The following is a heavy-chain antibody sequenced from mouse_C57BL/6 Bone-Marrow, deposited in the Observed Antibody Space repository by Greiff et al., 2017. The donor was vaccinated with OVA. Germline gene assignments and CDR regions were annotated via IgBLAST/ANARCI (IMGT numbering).Heavy chain of an antibody. CDR2: IDPSDSYT. Sequence: QVQLKQPGAELVKPGASVKLSCKASGYTFTSYWMQWVKQRPGQGLEWIGEIDPSDSYTNYNQKFKGKATLTVDTSSSTAYMQLSSLTSEDSAVYYCARWLYYFDYWGQGTTLTVSS. J-gene: IGHJ2*01. CDR1: GYTFTSYW. V-gene: IGHV1-50*01. CDR3: ARWLYYFDY. D-gene: IGHD2-2*01.